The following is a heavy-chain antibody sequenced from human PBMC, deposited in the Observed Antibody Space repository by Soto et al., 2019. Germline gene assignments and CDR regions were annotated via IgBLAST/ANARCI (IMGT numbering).Heavy chain of an antibody. CDR1: GDTFSSYA. J-gene: IGHJ4*02. CDR2: CIPTLVPG. V-gene: IGHV1-69*01. D-gene: IGHD3-10*01. Sequence: QLVQSGPEVKKPGSSVKVSCKSVGDTFSSYAVSWVRQAPGQGLEWMGGCIPTLVPGNYAQNFQGRATITADESTRLSYMELSSLKSEDTAVYYCAREAGDYGHPYFDYWGQGTLISVSS. CDR3: AREAGDYGHPYFDY.